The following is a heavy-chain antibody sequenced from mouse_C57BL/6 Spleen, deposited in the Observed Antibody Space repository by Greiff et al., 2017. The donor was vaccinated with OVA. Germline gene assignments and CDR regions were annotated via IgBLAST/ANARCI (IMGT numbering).Heavy chain of an antibody. J-gene: IGHJ2*01. CDR1: GYTFTSYW. CDR2: INPSNGGT. CDR3: ASPGLRRGDYFDY. Sequence: QVQLQQSGTELVKPGASVKLSCKASGYTFTSYWMHWVKQRPGQGLEWIGNINPSNGGTNYNEKFKSKATLTVDKSSSTAYMQLSSLTSEDSAVYYCASPGLRRGDYFDYWGQGTTLTVSS. V-gene: IGHV1-53*01. D-gene: IGHD2-4*01.